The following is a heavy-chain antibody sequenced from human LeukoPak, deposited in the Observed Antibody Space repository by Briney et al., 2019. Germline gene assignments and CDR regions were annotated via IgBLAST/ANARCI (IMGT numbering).Heavy chain of an antibody. V-gene: IGHV3-30*04. CDR3: ARDNGYKRYFDY. CDR1: GFTLSSYA. D-gene: IGHD5-24*01. CDR2: ISYDGRNK. Sequence: PGGSLRLSCAAFGFTLSSYAMHGVRQAPCKGLEWGALISYDGRNKYYADAVKGRFTISRDNSKNTLYLKVNSMRAEDTAVYYCARDNGYKRYFDYWGQGTLVTVSS. J-gene: IGHJ4*02.